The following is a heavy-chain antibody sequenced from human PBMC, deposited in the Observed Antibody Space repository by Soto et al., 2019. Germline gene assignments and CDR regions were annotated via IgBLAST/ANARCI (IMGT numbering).Heavy chain of an antibody. CDR3: ASQGDYYDSSGY. Sequence: GGSLRLSCAASGFTFSSYSMNWVRQAPGKGLEWVSSISSSSSYIYYADSVKGRFTISRDNAKNSLYLQMNSLRAEDTAVYYCASQGDYYDSSGYWGQGTLVTVSS. V-gene: IGHV3-21*01. D-gene: IGHD3-22*01. CDR2: ISSSSSYI. J-gene: IGHJ4*02. CDR1: GFTFSSYS.